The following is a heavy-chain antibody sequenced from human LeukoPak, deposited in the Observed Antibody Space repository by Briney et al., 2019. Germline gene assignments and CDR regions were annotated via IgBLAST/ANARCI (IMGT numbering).Heavy chain of an antibody. V-gene: IGHV3-7*01. Sequence: GGSLRLSCAASGFTFSTYWMNWFRQTPGKGLEWVAKIKADGGEKDHVASVKGRFTISRDNSKNTLYLQMNSLRAEDTAVYYCARDRPFGGVLDFDYWGQGTLVTVSS. CDR1: GFTFSTYW. CDR3: ARDRPFGGVLDFDY. CDR2: IKADGGEK. J-gene: IGHJ4*02. D-gene: IGHD3-16*01.